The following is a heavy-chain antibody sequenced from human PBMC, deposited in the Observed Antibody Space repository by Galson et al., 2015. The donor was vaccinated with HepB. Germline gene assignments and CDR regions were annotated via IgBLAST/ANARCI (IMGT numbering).Heavy chain of an antibody. Sequence: QSGAEVKKPGESLKISCKGSGYRFSTYWIGWVRQLPGRGLEWMGSVYPGASDTRYSPSFQGQVTISADKSINTAYLQWSSLEASDTAMYYCARRQIYGSGFYGMDVWGQGT. CDR3: ARRQIYGSGFYGMDV. V-gene: IGHV5-51*01. J-gene: IGHJ6*02. CDR2: VYPGASDT. CDR1: GYRFSTYW. D-gene: IGHD3-22*01.